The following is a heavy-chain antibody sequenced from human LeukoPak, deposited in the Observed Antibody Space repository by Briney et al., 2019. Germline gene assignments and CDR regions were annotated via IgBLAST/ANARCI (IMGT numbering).Heavy chain of an antibody. J-gene: IGHJ4*02. D-gene: IGHD6-13*01. CDR3: AKDERRIAATGSWGFDH. Sequence: GGSLRLSCAASGFTFSSYGMHWVRQAPGKGLEWVAVISYDGSNKYYADSMKGRFTISRDNTKNSLYLDLTSLRTDDTALYYCAKDERRIAATGSWGFDHWGQGTLVTVSS. CDR2: ISYDGSNK. V-gene: IGHV3-30*18. CDR1: GFTFSSYG.